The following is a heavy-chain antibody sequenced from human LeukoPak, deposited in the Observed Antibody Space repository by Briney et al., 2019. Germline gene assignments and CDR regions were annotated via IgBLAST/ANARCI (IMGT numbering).Heavy chain of an antibody. CDR1: GFTFSSYE. D-gene: IGHD3-22*01. Sequence: GGSLRLSCAASGFTFSSYEMNWVRQAPGKGLEWVSYISSSGSTIYYADSVKGRFTTSRDNAKNSLYLQMNSLRAEDTAVYYCARERDSSGFYWGQGTLVTVSS. J-gene: IGHJ4*02. V-gene: IGHV3-48*03. CDR2: ISSSGSTI. CDR3: ARERDSSGFY.